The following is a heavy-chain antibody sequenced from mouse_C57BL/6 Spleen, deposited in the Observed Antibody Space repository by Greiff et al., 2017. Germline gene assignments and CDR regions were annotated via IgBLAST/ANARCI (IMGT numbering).Heavy chain of an antibody. D-gene: IGHD4-1*01. Sequence: EVQLQQSGPELVKPGASVKMFCKASGYTFTDYNMHWVKQSHGKSLEWIGYINPNNGGTSYNQKFKGKATLTVNKSSSTAYMELRSLTSEDSAVYYCARANWAYYYAMDYWGQGTSVTVSS. CDR2: INPNNGGT. CDR3: ARANWAYYYAMDY. CDR1: GYTFTDYN. V-gene: IGHV1-22*01. J-gene: IGHJ4*01.